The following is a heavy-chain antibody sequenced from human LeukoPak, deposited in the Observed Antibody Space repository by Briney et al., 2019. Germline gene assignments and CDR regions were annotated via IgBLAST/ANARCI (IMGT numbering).Heavy chain of an antibody. CDR1: AFTFSDYS. J-gene: IGHJ4*02. D-gene: IGHD1-26*01. V-gene: IGHV3-48*01. CDR3: ARDRLTSGSYFFDY. Sequence: AGYLSLSCAASAFTFSDYSMNWVRHAPGKGLEWISYTSGRSSTIYYADSVRGRFTISRDNAKNSMYLQMNSLRAEDTAVYYCARDRLTSGSYFFDYWGQGTLVTVSS. CDR2: TSGRSSTI.